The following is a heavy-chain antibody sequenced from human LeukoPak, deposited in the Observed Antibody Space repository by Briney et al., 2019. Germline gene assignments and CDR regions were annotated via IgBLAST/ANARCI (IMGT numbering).Heavy chain of an antibody. Sequence: PSETLSLTCTVSGGSISSGGYSWSWIRQHPGKGREWIGYIYYSGSTYYNPSLKSRVTISVDTSKNQFSLKLSSVTAADTAVYYCARASYDYVWRAFDIWGQGTMVTVSS. D-gene: IGHD3-16*01. CDR1: GGSISSGGYS. J-gene: IGHJ3*02. CDR3: ARASYDYVWRAFDI. V-gene: IGHV4-31*03. CDR2: IYYSGST.